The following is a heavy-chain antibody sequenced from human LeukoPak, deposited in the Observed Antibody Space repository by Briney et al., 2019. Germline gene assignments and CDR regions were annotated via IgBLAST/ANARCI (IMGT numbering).Heavy chain of an antibody. CDR3: ARAYDGDAFDI. D-gene: IGHD3-22*01. CDR1: GFTFSSYS. V-gene: IGHV3-48*04. Sequence: GGSLRLSCAASGFTFSSYSMNWVRQAPGKGLEWVSYIISSSSTIYYADSVKGRFTISRDNAKNSLYLQMNSLRAEDTAVYYCARAYDGDAFDIWGQGTMVTVSS. J-gene: IGHJ3*02. CDR2: IISSSSTI.